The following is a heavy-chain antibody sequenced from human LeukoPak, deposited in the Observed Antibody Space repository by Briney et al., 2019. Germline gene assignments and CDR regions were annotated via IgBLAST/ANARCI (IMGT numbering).Heavy chain of an antibody. CDR3: ARTYSSGWYPP. D-gene: IGHD6-19*01. J-gene: IGHJ5*02. CDR1: GGSFSGYY. V-gene: IGHV4-34*01. CDR2: INHSGST. Sequence: PSETLSLTCAVYGGSFSGYYWSWIRQPPGKGLEWIGEINHSGSTNYNPSLKSRVTISVDTSKNQFSLKLSSVTAADTAVYYCARTYSSGWYPPWGQGTLVTVSS.